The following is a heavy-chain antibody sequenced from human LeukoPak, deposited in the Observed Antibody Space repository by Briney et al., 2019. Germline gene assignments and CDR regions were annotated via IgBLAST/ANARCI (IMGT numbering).Heavy chain of an antibody. Sequence: GGSLRLSCVVSGFTFSNAWLSWVRQAPGKGLVWVSRINSDGSSTSYADSVKGRFTISRDNAKNTLYLQMNSLRAEDTAVYYCARALRPFDYWGQGTLVTVSS. D-gene: IGHD5/OR15-5a*01. V-gene: IGHV3-74*01. CDR1: GFTFSNAW. CDR2: INSDGSST. J-gene: IGHJ4*02. CDR3: ARALRPFDY.